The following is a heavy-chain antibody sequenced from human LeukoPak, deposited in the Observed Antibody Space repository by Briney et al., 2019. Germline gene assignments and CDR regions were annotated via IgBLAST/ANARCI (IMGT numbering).Heavy chain of an antibody. V-gene: IGHV3-74*01. CDR1: GFTFSNYW. CDR2: INSDGSTT. J-gene: IGHJ4*02. CDR3: ARDYGDYGLAPY. Sequence: GGSLRLSCAASGFTFSNYWMHWVRQAPGKGLVWVSRINSDGSTTNYADSVKGRFTISRDNAKNTLFLQMNSLRAEDTAVYYCARDYGDYGLAPYWGQGTLVTVSS. D-gene: IGHD4-17*01.